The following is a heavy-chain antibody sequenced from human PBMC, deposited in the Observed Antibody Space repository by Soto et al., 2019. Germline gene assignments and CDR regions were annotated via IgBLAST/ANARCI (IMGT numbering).Heavy chain of an antibody. J-gene: IGHJ5*02. CDR2: INAGNGNT. CDR1: GYTFTSYA. D-gene: IGHD4-17*01. CDR3: ARAARDYGGNDWFDP. Sequence: ASVKVSCKASGYTFTSYAMHWVRQAPGQRLEWMGWINAGNGNTKYSQKFQGRVTITRDTSASTAYMELSSLRSEDTAVYYCARAARDYGGNDWFDPWGQGTLVTVSS. V-gene: IGHV1-3*01.